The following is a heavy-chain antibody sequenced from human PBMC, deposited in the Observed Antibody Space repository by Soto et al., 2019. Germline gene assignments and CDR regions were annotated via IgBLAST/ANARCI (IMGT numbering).Heavy chain of an antibody. CDR1: GYTFTTYG. Sequence: QVLLVQSGAEVKKPGASVTVSCKASGYTFTTYGINWVRQAPGQGLEWVGWISAYNGITRYAEKLQGRVTMTTDTSTNTAYMDLRSLTSDDTAVYYCARDHVAVRPGWFDPWGQGALVTVSS. CDR2: ISAYNGIT. V-gene: IGHV1-18*04. CDR3: ARDHVAVRPGWFDP. J-gene: IGHJ5*02. D-gene: IGHD6-6*01.